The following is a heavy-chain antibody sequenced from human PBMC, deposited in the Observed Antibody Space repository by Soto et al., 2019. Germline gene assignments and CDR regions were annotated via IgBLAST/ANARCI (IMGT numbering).Heavy chain of an antibody. CDR3: ARKDWNPVDLFDF. J-gene: IGHJ4*02. CDR2: FSGSGLTT. Sequence: EVQLLESGGNLVQPGGSLRLSCAASGFTFSDYAMSWVRQAPGKGLEWVSTFSGSGLTTYYADSVKGRFTISRDNSKNTLYLQMNSLRADDSAVYYCARKDWNPVDLFDFWGQGTLVTVSS. V-gene: IGHV3-23*01. D-gene: IGHD1-1*01. CDR1: GFTFSDYA.